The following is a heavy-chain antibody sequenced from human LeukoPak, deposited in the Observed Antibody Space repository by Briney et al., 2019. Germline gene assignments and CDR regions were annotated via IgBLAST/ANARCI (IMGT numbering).Heavy chain of an antibody. V-gene: IGHV1-2*06. Sequence: ASVKVSCKASGYTFTCYYMHWVRQAPGQGLEWMGRINPNSGGTNYAQKFQGRVTMTRDTSISTAYMELSRLRSDDTAVYYCARRYDYGDFLLGNWGQGTLVTVSS. CDR2: INPNSGGT. CDR1: GYTFTCYY. D-gene: IGHD4-17*01. CDR3: ARRYDYGDFLLGN. J-gene: IGHJ4*02.